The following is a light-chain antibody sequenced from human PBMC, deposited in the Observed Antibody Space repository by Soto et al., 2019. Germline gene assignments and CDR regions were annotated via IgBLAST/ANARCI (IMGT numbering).Light chain of an antibody. CDR3: EQYGSSPRT. CDR2: GIS. Sequence: ERVMTQSPATLSVSPGARATLSCRASQSVSSNLAWYQQKPGRAPRPLIYGISDRATGIPDRFSGSGSGTAGTITLRRLEPEDCEVYDGEQYGSSPRTFGQGTKVDI. V-gene: IGKV3-20*01. CDR1: QSVSSN. J-gene: IGKJ1*01.